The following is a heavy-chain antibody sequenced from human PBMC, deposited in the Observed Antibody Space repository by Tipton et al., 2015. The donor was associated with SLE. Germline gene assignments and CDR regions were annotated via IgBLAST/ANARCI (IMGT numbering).Heavy chain of an antibody. Sequence: GLVKPSETLSLTCTVSGGSISSHYWSWIRQPPGKGLEWIGEINHSGSTNYNPSLKSRVTISVDTSKNQFSLKLSSVTAADTAVYYCARGAAATDYWGQGTLVTVSS. CDR3: ARGAAATDY. V-gene: IGHV4-34*01. J-gene: IGHJ4*02. D-gene: IGHD2-2*01. CDR1: GGSISSHY. CDR2: INHSGST.